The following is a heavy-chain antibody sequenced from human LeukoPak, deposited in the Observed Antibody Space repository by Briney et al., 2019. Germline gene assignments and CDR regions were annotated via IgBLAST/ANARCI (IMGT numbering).Heavy chain of an antibody. J-gene: IGHJ4*02. V-gene: IGHV3-23*01. CDR2: ISGSGGDT. CDR3: IRGGVDY. CDR1: GFTFSNYA. D-gene: IGHD3-16*01. Sequence: PGGSLRLSCAASGFTFSNYAMNWVRQAPRKGLEWVSAISGSGGDTYYADSVKGRFTISRDNAKNTVYLQMNSLRDEDTAVYYCIRGGVDYWGQGTLVTVSS.